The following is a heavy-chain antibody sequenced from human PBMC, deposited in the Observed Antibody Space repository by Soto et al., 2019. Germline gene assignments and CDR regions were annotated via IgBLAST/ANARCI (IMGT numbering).Heavy chain of an antibody. CDR1: GFTFSSYA. D-gene: IGHD3-10*01. J-gene: IGHJ4*02. V-gene: IGHV3-30-3*01. CDR3: AREGRITMVRGVIIIGYFDY. Sequence: GGSLRLSCAASGFTFSSYAMHWVRQAPGKGLEWVAVISYDGSNKYYADSVKGRFTISRDNSKNTLYLQMNSLRAEDTAVYYCAREGRITMVRGVIIIGYFDYWGQGTLVTVSS. CDR2: ISYDGSNK.